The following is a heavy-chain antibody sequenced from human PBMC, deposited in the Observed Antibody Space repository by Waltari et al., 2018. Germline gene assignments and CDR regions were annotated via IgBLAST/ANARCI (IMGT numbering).Heavy chain of an antibody. V-gene: IGHV4-59*08. Sequence: QVQLQESGPGLVKPSETLSLTCTGSGASINSYYWSWIRQSPGKGLEWIGYTHYTGTTNYNPSLKSRLIMSVDTSKNQFSLRLSSVTATDTAVYYCAARGSGSSTFDYWGQGTLVTVSS. J-gene: IGHJ4*02. CDR2: THYTGTT. CDR3: AARGSGSSTFDY. D-gene: IGHD6-6*01. CDR1: GASINSYY.